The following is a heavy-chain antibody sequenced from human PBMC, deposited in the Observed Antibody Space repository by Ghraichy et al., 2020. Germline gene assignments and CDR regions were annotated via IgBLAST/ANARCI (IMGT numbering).Heavy chain of an antibody. CDR2: IYYSGST. J-gene: IGHJ4*02. Sequence: ESLNISCTVSGGSISSYYWSWIRQPPGKGLEWIGYIYYSGSTNYNPSLKSRVTISVDTSKNQFSLKLSSVTAADTAVYYCARERHYYDSSALREGYYFDYWGQGTLVTVSS. V-gene: IGHV4-59*01. D-gene: IGHD3-22*01. CDR1: GGSISSYY. CDR3: ARERHYYDSSALREGYYFDY.